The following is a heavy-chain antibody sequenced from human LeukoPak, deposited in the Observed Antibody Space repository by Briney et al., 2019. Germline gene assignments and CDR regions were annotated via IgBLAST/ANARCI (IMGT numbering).Heavy chain of an antibody. D-gene: IGHD2-21*02. CDR3: ASSNCDGDCYLDY. CDR1: GFTFSRKY. Sequence: PGGSLRISCAASGFTFSRKYMSWVRQAPGKGLEWVSLIYSGGSTYYADSVKARFSISRDNSKNTLYLQMNSLRVEDTAVYYCASSNCDGDCYLDYWGQGSLVTVSS. CDR2: IYSGGST. V-gene: IGHV3-53*01. J-gene: IGHJ4*02.